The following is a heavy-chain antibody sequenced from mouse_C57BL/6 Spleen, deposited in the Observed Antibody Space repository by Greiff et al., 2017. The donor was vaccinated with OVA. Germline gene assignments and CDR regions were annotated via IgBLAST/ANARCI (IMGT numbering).Heavy chain of an antibody. D-gene: IGHD2-5*01. CDR3: TRGSTIVIFDY. V-gene: IGHV5-9-1*02. J-gene: IGHJ2*01. Sequence: EVQLMESGEGLVKPGGSLKLSCAASGFTFSSYAMSWVRQTPEKRLEWVAYISSGGDYIYYADTVKGRFTISRDNARNTLYLQMSSLKSEDTAMYYCTRGSTIVIFDYWGQGTTLTVSS. CDR2: ISSGGDYI. CDR1: GFTFSSYA.